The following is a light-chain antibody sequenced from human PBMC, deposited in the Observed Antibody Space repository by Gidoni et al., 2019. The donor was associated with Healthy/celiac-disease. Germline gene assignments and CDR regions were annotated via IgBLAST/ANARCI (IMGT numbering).Light chain of an antibody. CDR2: GAS. V-gene: IGKV3-20*01. CDR1: QSVSDNY. J-gene: IGKJ3*01. Sequence: SVLKQSPGTLSLSPGERATLSCRASQSVSDNYLSWYQQKPGQSPRLLVYGASNWATAIPYRFTGSWSVTDFTLTIDSLEPDDLAVYYCQQYADSAPTFGPGTKVEIK. CDR3: QQYADSAPT.